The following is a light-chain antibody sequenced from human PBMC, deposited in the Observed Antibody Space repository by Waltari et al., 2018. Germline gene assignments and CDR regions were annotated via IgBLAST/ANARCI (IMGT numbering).Light chain of an antibody. V-gene: IGLV1-51*02. CDR3: GTWDNSMRRV. J-gene: IGLJ3*02. CDR1: SSDLGNNF. Sequence: QSVLTQPPSVSAAPGQKVTISCSWSSSDLGNNFVSWYQQFPGAAPKLLIYENNKRPSGIPDRFSGSKSGTSATLGITGLQTGDEADYYCGTWDNSMRRVFGGGTKLTVL. CDR2: ENN.